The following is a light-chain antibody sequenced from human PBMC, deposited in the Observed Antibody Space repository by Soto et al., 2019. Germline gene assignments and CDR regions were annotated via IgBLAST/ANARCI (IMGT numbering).Light chain of an antibody. CDR2: DIS. CDR3: QQYHTSPLT. J-gene: IGKJ4*01. CDR1: QSVGSN. Sequence: ETVMTQSPATLSVSPGERATISCRASQSVGSNLAWYQQKPGLAPRLLIYDISTRASGIPARFSGSGSVTDFTLTISSLQPEDFVVYYCQQYHTSPLTFGGGTKVEIK. V-gene: IGKV3-15*01.